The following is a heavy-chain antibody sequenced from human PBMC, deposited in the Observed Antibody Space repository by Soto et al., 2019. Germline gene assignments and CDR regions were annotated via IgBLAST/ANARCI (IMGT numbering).Heavy chain of an antibody. CDR2: IDNAGTDS. Sequence: EVQLVESGGGLVQPGGSLRLSCAASGFTLSGRSMHWVRQAPGKGLVWVSGIDNAGTDSTYAASVKGRFTSARDNAKNMLYLQMNSLRVENTAVYYCARGLFGPDVWGKGNTVTVPS. D-gene: IGHD3-10*02. J-gene: IGHJ6*04. CDR1: GFTLSGRS. V-gene: IGHV3-74*01. CDR3: ARGLFGPDV.